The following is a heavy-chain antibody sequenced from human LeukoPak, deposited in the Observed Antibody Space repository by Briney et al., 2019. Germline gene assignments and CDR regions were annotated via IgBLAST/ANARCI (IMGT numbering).Heavy chain of an antibody. CDR2: IIPIFGTA. CDR3: ARSRLGYCSGGSCSHDAFDI. Sequence: GASVKVSCKASGGTFSSYAISWVRQAPGQGLEWMGRIIPIFGTANYAQKFQGRVTITAAESTSTAYMELSSLRSKDTAVYYCARSRLGYCSGGSCSHDAFDIWGQGTMVTVSS. V-gene: IGHV1-69*13. D-gene: IGHD2-15*01. J-gene: IGHJ3*02. CDR1: GGTFSSYA.